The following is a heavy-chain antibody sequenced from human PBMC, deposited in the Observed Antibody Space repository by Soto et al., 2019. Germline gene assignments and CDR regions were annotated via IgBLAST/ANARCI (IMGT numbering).Heavy chain of an antibody. D-gene: IGHD1-7*01. J-gene: IGHJ4*02. V-gene: IGHV4-34*01. CDR3: ARGAAGPTNFDY. CDR1: GGSFSGYY. Sequence: SETLSLTCAVYGGSFSGYYWTWIRQPPGTGLEWIGEINHSGSTNYNPSLKSRVTISVDTSKNQFSLKLSSVTAADTAVYYCARGAAGPTNFDYWGQGTLVTVSS. CDR2: INHSGST.